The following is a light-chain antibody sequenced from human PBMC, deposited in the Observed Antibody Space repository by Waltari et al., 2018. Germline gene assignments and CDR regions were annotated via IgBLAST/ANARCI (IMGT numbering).Light chain of an antibody. V-gene: IGLV3-21*02. CDR1: NIGTID. Sequence: SYVLTQPPSVSVAPGQTARITCEGANIGTIDVNWYQQKSGQAPVLVVYDDSDRPSGIPERFSGSNSGNTATLTISRVETGDEADYYCQVWDGGSDHRAFGGGTKLTVL. J-gene: IGLJ2*01. CDR2: DDS. CDR3: QVWDGGSDHRA.